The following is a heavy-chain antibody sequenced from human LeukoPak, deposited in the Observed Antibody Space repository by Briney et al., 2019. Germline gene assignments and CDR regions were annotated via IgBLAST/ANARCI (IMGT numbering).Heavy chain of an antibody. D-gene: IGHD1-26*01. CDR2: ITSDGSNT. CDR1: GFTFSRFW. CDR3: ARDQSIAGPTTADD. V-gene: IGHV3-74*01. J-gene: IGHJ4*02. Sequence: GGSLRLSCAASGFTFSRFWMHWVRQAPGKGLVWVSRITSDGSNTFYADSVKGRFTISRDNAKNTLYLQMNSLSAEDTAVYYCARDQSIAGPTTADDWGEGTLVTVS.